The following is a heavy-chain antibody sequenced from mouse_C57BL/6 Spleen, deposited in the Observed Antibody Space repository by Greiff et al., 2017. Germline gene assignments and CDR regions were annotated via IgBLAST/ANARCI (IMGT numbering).Heavy chain of an antibody. CDR3: ARSSNYEGYAMDY. J-gene: IGHJ4*01. CDR1: GYTFTDYY. CDR2: IFPGSGST. Sequence: QVHVKQSGPELVKPGASVKISCKASGYTFTDYYINWVKQRPGQGLEWIGWIFPGSGSTYYNEKFKGKATLTVDKSSSTAYMLLSSLTSEDSAVYFCARSSNYEGYAMDYWGQGTSVTVSS. V-gene: IGHV1-75*01. D-gene: IGHD2-5*01.